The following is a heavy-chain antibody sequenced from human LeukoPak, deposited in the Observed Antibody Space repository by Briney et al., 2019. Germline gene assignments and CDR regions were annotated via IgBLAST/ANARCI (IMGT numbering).Heavy chain of an antibody. D-gene: IGHD3-3*01. CDR2: ISGSGGST. CDR1: GFTFSSYS. J-gene: IGHJ3*02. V-gene: IGHV3-23*01. Sequence: GGSLRLSCAASGFTFSSYSMNWVRQAPGKGLEWVSAISGSGGSTYYADSVKGRFTISRDNSKNTLYLQMNSLRAEDTAVYYCAKLRITIFGVVMGAFDIWGQGTMVTVSS. CDR3: AKLRITIFGVVMGAFDI.